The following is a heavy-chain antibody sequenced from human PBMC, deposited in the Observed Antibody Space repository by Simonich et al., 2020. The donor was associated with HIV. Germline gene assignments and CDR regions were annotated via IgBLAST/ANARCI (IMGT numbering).Heavy chain of an antibody. J-gene: IGHJ4*02. V-gene: IGHV1-69*13. CDR3: ARKGGGRGVYYFDY. D-gene: IGHD3-10*01. CDR2: IIPIVGTA. Sequence: QVQLVQSGAEVKKPWSSVKVSCKASGGTFSSFAISWVRQAPGLGLEWWGGIIPIVGTANYAQMFQGRVTITADESTSTAYMELSSLRSEDTGIYYCARKGGGRGVYYFDYWGQGTLVTVSS. CDR1: GGTFSSFA.